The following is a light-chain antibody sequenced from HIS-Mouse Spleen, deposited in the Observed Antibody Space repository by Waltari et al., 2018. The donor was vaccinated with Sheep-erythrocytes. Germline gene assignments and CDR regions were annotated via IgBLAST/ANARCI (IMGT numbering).Light chain of an antibody. V-gene: IGLV2-23*03. J-gene: IGLJ2*01. CDR2: EGS. Sequence: QSALTQPASVSGSPGQSLTISCTGTSRDVGCYNLVSWYQQHPGKAPKLMIYEGSKRPSGVSNRFSGSKSGNTASLTISGLQAEDEADYYCCSYAGSSTFHVVFGGGTKLTVL. CDR3: CSYAGSSTFHVV. CDR1: SRDVGCYNL.